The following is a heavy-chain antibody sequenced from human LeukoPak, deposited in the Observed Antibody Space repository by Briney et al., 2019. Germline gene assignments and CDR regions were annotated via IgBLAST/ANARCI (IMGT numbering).Heavy chain of an antibody. Sequence: PGGSLRLSCAASGFTFSDYSMNWVRQAPGKGLEWVSSISSSSSYIYYADSVKGRFTISRDNAKNSLYLQMNSLRAEDTAVYYCARNYGSGSYYRKWGQGTLVTVSS. CDR1: GFTFSDYS. D-gene: IGHD3-10*01. CDR3: ARNYGSGSYYRK. CDR2: ISSSSSYI. J-gene: IGHJ4*02. V-gene: IGHV3-21*01.